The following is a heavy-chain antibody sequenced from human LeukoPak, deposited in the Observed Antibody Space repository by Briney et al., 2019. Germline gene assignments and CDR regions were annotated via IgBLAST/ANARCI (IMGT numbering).Heavy chain of an antibody. V-gene: IGHV3-66*02. CDR3: ARVLGSSSWYFDY. J-gene: IGHJ4*02. Sequence: PGGSLRLSCTASGLPVTNNHMDWVRQAPGKGLEWVTALYGGGSTYYADSGTGRFTISRDHSKNTLYLEMNSLRGEDTAVYHCARVLGSSSWYFDYWGQGTLVTVSS. D-gene: IGHD6-13*01. CDR1: GLPVTNNH. CDR2: LYGGGST.